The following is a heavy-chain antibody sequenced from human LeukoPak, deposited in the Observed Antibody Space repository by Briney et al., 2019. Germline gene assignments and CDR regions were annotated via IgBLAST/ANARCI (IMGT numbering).Heavy chain of an antibody. CDR1: GCTFTSYD. J-gene: IGHJ4*02. Sequence: ASVKVSCKASGCTFTSYDINWVRQATGQGLEWMGWMNPNSGNTGYAQKFQGRVTITRNTSISTAYMELSSLRSEDTAVYYCAREIAAAAIDYWGQGTLVTVSS. V-gene: IGHV1-8*03. CDR2: MNPNSGNT. D-gene: IGHD6-13*01. CDR3: AREIAAAAIDY.